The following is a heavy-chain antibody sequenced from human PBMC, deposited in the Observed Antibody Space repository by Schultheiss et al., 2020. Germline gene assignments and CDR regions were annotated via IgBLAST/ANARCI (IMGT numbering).Heavy chain of an antibody. Sequence: GGSLRLSCAASGFTFSSYGMHWVRQAPGKGLEWVAVISYDGSNKYYADSVKGRFTISRDNSKNTLYLQMNSLRAEDTAVYYCARSTSPYGSGSFIRYYYYGMDVWGQGTTVTVSS. V-gene: IGHV3-30*03. CDR3: ARSTSPYGSGSFIRYYYYGMDV. D-gene: IGHD3-10*01. J-gene: IGHJ6*02. CDR2: ISYDGSNK. CDR1: GFTFSSYG.